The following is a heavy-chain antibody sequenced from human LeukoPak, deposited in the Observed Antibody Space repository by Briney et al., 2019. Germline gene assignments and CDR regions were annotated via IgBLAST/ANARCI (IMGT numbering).Heavy chain of an antibody. CDR3: ARARSSGWSYYFDY. CDR2: IYDSGST. V-gene: IGHV4-39*07. D-gene: IGHD6-19*01. Sequence: SETLSLTCTVSGGSIRSSYYYWGWIRQPPGKGLEWIGSIYDSGSTYYNPSLKSRVTISVDTSKNQFSLKLSSVTAADTAVYYCARARSSGWSYYFDYWGQGTLVTVSS. J-gene: IGHJ4*02. CDR1: GGSIRSSYYY.